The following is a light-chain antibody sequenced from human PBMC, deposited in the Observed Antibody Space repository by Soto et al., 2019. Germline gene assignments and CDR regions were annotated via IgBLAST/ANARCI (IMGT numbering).Light chain of an antibody. Sequence: QSVLTQPRSVSGSPGQSVTISCTGTSSYVGTYTYVSWYQQHPGKAPKLIIYDVIKRPSGVPDRFSGSKSGNTASLTISGLQAEDEAYYYCCSYAGSYTHVFGTGTKLTVL. CDR2: DVI. V-gene: IGLV2-11*01. CDR3: CSYAGSYTHV. CDR1: SSYVGTYTY. J-gene: IGLJ1*01.